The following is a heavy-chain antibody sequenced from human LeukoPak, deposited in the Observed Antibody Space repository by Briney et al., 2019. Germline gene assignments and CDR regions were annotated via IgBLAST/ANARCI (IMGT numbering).Heavy chain of an antibody. D-gene: IGHD5-12*01. V-gene: IGHV4-30-4*08. J-gene: IGHJ4*02. CDR1: GGSISSGDYY. Sequence: SETLSLTCTVSGGSISSGDYYWSWIRQPPGKGLEWIGYIYYSGSTYYNPSLKSRVTISVDTSKNQFSLKLSSVTAADTAVYYCARQTSRGYSGYDPFDYWGQGTLVTVSS. CDR3: ARQTSRGYSGYDPFDY. CDR2: IYYSGST.